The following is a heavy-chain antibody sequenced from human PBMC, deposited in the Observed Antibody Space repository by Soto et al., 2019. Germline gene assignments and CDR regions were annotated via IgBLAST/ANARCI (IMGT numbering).Heavy chain of an antibody. CDR3: ARAKFESTGWHQFDN. CDR1: GGSFSGHF. J-gene: IGHJ4*02. D-gene: IGHD6-19*01. Sequence: AETLSLTCTVYGGSFSGHFWIWVRQAPGKGLEWIGEVSHSGNTKYYPSPKSRVTISVDSSKNQISLKLTSVTAADTAVYYCARAKFESTGWHQFDNWGQGTLVTVSS. CDR2: VSHSGNT. V-gene: IGHV4-34*01.